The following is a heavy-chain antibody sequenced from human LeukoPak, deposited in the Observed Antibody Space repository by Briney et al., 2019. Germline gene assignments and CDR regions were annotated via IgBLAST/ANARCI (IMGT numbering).Heavy chain of an antibody. CDR3: AKDGYYDILTGYYMMPIDY. D-gene: IGHD3-9*01. CDR2: IRYDGSNK. CDR1: GFTFSSYG. Sequence: GGSLRLSCAASGFTFSSYGMHWVRQAPGKGLEWVAFIRYDGSNKYYADSVKGRFTISRDTSKNTLYLQMNSLRAEDTAVYYCAKDGYYDILTGYYMMPIDYWGQGTLVTVSS. V-gene: IGHV3-30*02. J-gene: IGHJ4*02.